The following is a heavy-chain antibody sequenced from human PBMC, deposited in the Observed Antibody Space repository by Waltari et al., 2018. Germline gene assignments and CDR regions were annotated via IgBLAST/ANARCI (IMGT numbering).Heavy chain of an antibody. CDR3: ATPEGYSSGWYGFDY. J-gene: IGHJ4*02. CDR2: IYHSGST. Sequence: QVQLQESGPGLVKPSETLSLTCAVSGYSISSGYYWGWIRQPPGKGLEWIGSIYHSGSTYYNPSLKSRVTISVDTSKNQFSLKLSSVTAADTAVYYCATPEGYSSGWYGFDYWGQGTLVTVSS. D-gene: IGHD6-19*01. CDR1: GYSISSGYY. V-gene: IGHV4-38-2*01.